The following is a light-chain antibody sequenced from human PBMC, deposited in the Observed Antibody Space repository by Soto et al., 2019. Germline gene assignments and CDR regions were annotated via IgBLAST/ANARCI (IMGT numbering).Light chain of an antibody. CDR3: QQRSSWPIT. Sequence: ETVMTQSPATLSVSPGERATLACRASQSVSSNLAWYQQKPGQGPRLLIYGASNRATGIPDRFSGSGSGTDFTLTINSLEPEDFAVYYCQQRSSWPITFGQGTRLEIK. J-gene: IGKJ5*01. CDR1: QSVSSN. CDR2: GAS. V-gene: IGKV3-11*01.